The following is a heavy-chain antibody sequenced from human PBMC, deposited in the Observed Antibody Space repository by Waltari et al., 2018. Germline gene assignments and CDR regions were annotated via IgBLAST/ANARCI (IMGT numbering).Heavy chain of an antibody. D-gene: IGHD4-17*01. V-gene: IGHV1-69*06. J-gene: IGHJ2*01. CDR3: ARSPTVTQIGYFDL. CDR1: GYTFTGYY. Sequence: QVQLVQSGAEVKKPGASVKVSCKASGYTFTGYYMHWVRQAPGQGLEWMGRINPIFGTANYAQKFQGRVTITADKSTSTAYMELSSLRSEDTAVYYCARSPTVTQIGYFDLWGRGTLVTVSS. CDR2: INPIFGTA.